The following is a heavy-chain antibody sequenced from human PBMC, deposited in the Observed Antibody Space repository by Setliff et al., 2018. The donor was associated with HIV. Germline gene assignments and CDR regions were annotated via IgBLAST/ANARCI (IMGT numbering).Heavy chain of an antibody. Sequence: ASETLSLTCTVSGGSISSKDHYWGWIRQSPGKSLEWIGSVSQSGSTYYNPSLKSRITISVDRSKNLFSLKLISVTAADTAVYYCSRYYFGSASRNFYQFMDVWGKGTTVTVSS. CDR1: GGSISSKDHY. V-gene: IGHV4-39*01. CDR2: VSQSGST. D-gene: IGHD3-10*01. J-gene: IGHJ6*03. CDR3: SRYYFGSASRNFYQFMDV.